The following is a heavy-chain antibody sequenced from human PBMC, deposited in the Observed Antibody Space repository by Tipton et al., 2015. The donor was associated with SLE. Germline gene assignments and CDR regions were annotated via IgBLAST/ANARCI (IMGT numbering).Heavy chain of an antibody. Sequence: TLSLTCTVSGGSISSGGYYWSWTRQHPGKGLEWIGYIYYSGSTYYNPSLKSRVTISVDTSKNQFSLKLSSVTAADTAVYYCARDPAARRGMDVWGQGTTVTVSS. CDR3: ARDPAARRGMDV. CDR1: GGSISSGGYY. CDR2: IYYSGST. J-gene: IGHJ6*02. D-gene: IGHD6-6*01. V-gene: IGHV4-31*03.